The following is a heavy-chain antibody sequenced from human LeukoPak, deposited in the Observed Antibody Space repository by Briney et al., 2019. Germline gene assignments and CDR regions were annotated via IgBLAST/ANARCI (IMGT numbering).Heavy chain of an antibody. V-gene: IGHV4-34*01. CDR3: ARGKGWFDP. CDR1: GGSFSGYY. J-gene: IGHJ5*02. Sequence: KTSETLSLTCAVYGGSFSGYYWSWIRQPLGKGLEWIGEINHSGSTNYNPSLKSRVTISVDTSKNQFSLKLSSVTAADTAVYYCARGKGWFDPWGQGTLVTVSS. CDR2: INHSGST.